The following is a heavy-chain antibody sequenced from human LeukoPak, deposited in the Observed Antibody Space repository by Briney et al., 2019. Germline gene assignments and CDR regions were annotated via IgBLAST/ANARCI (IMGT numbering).Heavy chain of an antibody. Sequence: PSGTLSLTCTVSGDSVSSAYYWTWVRPPPGKGLEWIGNFYYSGSTNYNPSLESRVTISLDTSMNHFSLRLTSVTAADTAVYFCARAGSTCCHECLSVWGQGTLVTVSS. V-gene: IGHV4-61*03. J-gene: IGHJ4*02. CDR3: ARAGSTCCHECLSV. D-gene: IGHD2-2*01. CDR2: FYYSGST. CDR1: GDSVSSAYY.